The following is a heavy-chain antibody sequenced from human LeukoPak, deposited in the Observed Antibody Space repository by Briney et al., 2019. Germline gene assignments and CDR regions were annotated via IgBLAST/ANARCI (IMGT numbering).Heavy chain of an antibody. CDR2: IIPIFGTA. Sequence: ASVKVSCKASGGTFSSYAISWVRQAPGQGLEWMGGIIPIFGTANYAQKFQGRVTITADKSTSTAYMELSSLRSEDTAVYYCARDQGTMRRRRYMDVWGKGTTVTVSS. J-gene: IGHJ6*03. V-gene: IGHV1-69*06. CDR1: GGTFSSYA. CDR3: ARDQGTMRRRRYMDV. D-gene: IGHD1-1*01.